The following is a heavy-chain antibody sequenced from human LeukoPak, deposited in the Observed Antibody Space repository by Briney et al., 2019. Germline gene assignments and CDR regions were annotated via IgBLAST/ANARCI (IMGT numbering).Heavy chain of an antibody. CDR2: IYSSGST. D-gene: IGHD3-3*01. J-gene: IGHJ6*03. V-gene: IGHV4-61*10. Sequence: ASEALSLTCTISGGSISSGSFYWSWIRQPAGKGLEWIGRIYSSGSTNYNPSLKSRVTMSVDTSKNQFSLKLSSVTAADTAIYYCARGGYYTLEYYYYMDVWGKGTTVTVSS. CDR3: ARGGYYTLEYYYYMDV. CDR1: GGSISSGSFY.